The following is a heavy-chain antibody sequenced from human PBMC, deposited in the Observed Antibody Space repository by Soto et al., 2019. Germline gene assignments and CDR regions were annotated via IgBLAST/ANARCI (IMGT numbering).Heavy chain of an antibody. CDR1: GYSFTGYY. J-gene: IGHJ4*02. CDR3: ARGDYGTGGYPFPYFDY. D-gene: IGHD2-8*02. V-gene: IGHV1-2*02. CDR2: INPDSGAT. Sequence: HEHLVQSGAEVNRPGASLKVSCKASGYSFTGYYIHWVRQAPGQGLEWMGGINPDSGATNYAQNFQGRVNMTSHTTISTASMDLTSLTSDDTAVDYCARGDYGTGGYPFPYFDYWGQGTLVIVSS.